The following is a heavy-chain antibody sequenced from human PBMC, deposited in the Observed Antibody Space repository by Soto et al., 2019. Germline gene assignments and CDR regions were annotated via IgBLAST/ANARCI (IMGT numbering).Heavy chain of an antibody. CDR1: GFMFGSYW. D-gene: IGHD4-17*01. Sequence: EVQLVESGGGLVQPGGSLRLSCVASGFMFGSYWMTWVRHAPGKGLEWVANIKRDGSEKYYVDSVKGRFTISRDNADNSLFLHMSSLRADDTAVYYCVRVRATDYEIDYWGQGALVTVSS. CDR3: VRVRATDYEIDY. V-gene: IGHV3-7*03. CDR2: IKRDGSEK. J-gene: IGHJ4*02.